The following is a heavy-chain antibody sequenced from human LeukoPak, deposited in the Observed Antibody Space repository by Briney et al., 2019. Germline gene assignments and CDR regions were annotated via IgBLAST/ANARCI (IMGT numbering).Heavy chain of an antibody. V-gene: IGHV3-33*01. CDR3: AREWGLIAVAGGPGY. Sequence: GRSLRLSCAASGFTFNIYAMHWVRQAPGQGLECVVIIWYDGHNNYYADSVKGRFTVSRDNSKNTLFLEMNDLKAEDTAVYYCAREWGLIAVAGGPGYWGQGTLVTVSS. D-gene: IGHD2-21*01. CDR2: IWYDGHNN. CDR1: GFTFNIYA. J-gene: IGHJ4*02.